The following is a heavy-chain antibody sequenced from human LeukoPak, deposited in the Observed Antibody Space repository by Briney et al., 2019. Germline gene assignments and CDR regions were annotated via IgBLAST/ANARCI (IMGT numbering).Heavy chain of an antibody. Sequence: ASVKVSCKASGYTFTGYYMHWVRQAPGQGLEWMGWINPNSGGTNYAQKFQGRVTMTRDTSISTAYMELSRLRSDDTAVYYCASAYCGGDCYPYPYYYMDVWGKGTTVTISS. V-gene: IGHV1-2*02. CDR1: GYTFTGYY. CDR2: INPNSGGT. CDR3: ASAYCGGDCYPYPYYYMDV. J-gene: IGHJ6*03. D-gene: IGHD2-21*02.